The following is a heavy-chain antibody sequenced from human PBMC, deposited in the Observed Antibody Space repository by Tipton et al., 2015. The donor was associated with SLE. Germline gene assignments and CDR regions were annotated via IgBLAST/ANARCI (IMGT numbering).Heavy chain of an antibody. D-gene: IGHD1-26*01. CDR3: ARPGSYDAFDI. Sequence: SLRLSCLGSGFTYSNYDMHWVRRAPGKGLEYVAAISSNGAITYYAESVKGRFTISRDNSKNTLYLQMNSLRAEDTAVYYCARPGSYDAFDIWGQGTMVTVSS. V-gene: IGHV3-64*04. CDR2: ISSNGAIT. J-gene: IGHJ3*02. CDR1: GFTYSNYD.